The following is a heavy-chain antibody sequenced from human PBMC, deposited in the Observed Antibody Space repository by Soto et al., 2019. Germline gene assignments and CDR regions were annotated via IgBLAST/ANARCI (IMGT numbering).Heavy chain of an antibody. Sequence: GGYLRLSCAASGFTFSSYAMHWVRQAPGKGLEWVAVISYDGSNKYYADSVKGRFTISRDNSKNTLYLQMNSLRAEDTAVYYFARDPSSLCFDYCGPGILVT. CDR1: GFTFSSYA. J-gene: IGHJ4*02. V-gene: IGHV3-30-3*01. CDR2: ISYDGSNK. CDR3: ARDPSSLCFDY.